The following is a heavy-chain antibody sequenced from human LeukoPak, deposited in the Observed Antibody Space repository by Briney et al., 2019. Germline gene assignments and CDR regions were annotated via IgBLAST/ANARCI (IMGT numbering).Heavy chain of an antibody. Sequence: GGSLRLSCAASGFTFTNYWMSWVRQAPGKGLELVAFIRYDGSNKYYADSVKGRFTISRDNSKNTLYLQMNSLRAEDTAVYYCAKTGPRYYDSSGYYYPQLYYFDYWGQGTLVTVSS. CDR2: IRYDGSNK. J-gene: IGHJ4*02. CDR1: GFTFTNYW. CDR3: AKTGPRYYDSSGYYYPQLYYFDY. D-gene: IGHD3-22*01. V-gene: IGHV3-30*02.